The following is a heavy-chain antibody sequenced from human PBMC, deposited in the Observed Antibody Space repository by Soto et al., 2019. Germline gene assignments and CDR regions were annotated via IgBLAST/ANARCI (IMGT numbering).Heavy chain of an antibody. CDR1: GFTFSGHY. V-gene: IGHV3-72*01. J-gene: IGHJ3*02. CDR2: ARKKGNTYTT. CDR3: AREISGWAPDAFDI. D-gene: IGHD6-19*01. Sequence: GGSLRLSCAGSGFTFSGHYMNWVRQAPGKGLEWVGRARKKGNTYTTEYAASVEGRFTISRDDSKNSPYLQMNSLKTEDTALYYCAREISGWAPDAFDIWGQGTMVTVSS.